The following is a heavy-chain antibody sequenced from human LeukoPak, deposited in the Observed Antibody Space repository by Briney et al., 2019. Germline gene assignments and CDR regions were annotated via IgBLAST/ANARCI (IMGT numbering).Heavy chain of an antibody. CDR1: GYSFTAYY. V-gene: IGHV1-2*02. CDR3: ARDKSHDYGDYDY. CDR2: NNPNSGGT. Sequence: ASVKVSCKASGYSFTAYYVHWVRQAPGQGLEWMGWNNPNSGGTNYAQKFQGRVTMTRDTSISTAYMELSRLRSDDTAVYYCARDKSHDYGDYDYWGQGTLVTVSS. J-gene: IGHJ4*02. D-gene: IGHD4-17*01.